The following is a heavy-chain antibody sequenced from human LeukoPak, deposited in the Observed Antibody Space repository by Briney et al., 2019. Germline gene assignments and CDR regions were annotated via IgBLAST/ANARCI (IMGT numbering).Heavy chain of an antibody. CDR3: ARDQYELRSYYYGTDA. CDR2: IKRDGSEK. CDR1: GFTFRDYW. Sequence: GGSLRLSCAASGFTFRDYWMTWVRQAPGKGLEWVANIKRDGSEKYYVDSVRGRFIISRDNAKNSLYLQMNGLRVEDTAVYYCARDQYELRSYYYGTDAWGKGTTVSVSS. J-gene: IGHJ6*04. D-gene: IGHD2-2*01. V-gene: IGHV3-7*03.